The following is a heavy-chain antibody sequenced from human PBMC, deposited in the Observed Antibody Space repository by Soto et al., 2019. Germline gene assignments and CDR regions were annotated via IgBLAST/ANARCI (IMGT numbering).Heavy chain of an antibody. D-gene: IGHD2-15*01. J-gene: IGHJ6*02. CDR2: IYSGGDT. V-gene: IGHV3-53*01. CDR1: GFTVSSNF. Sequence: ELQLVESGGGLIQPGGSLRVSCAASGFTVSSNFMNWVRQAPGKGLEWVSVIYSGGDTYYADSVKGRFTISRDNSKNTLYLQMNSLRAEDTAVYYCVKDRARLGMDVWGQGTTVTVSS. CDR3: VKDRARLGMDV.